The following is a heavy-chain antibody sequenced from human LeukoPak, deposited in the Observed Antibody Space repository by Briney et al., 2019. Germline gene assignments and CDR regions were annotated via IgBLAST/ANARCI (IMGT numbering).Heavy chain of an antibody. Sequence: SETLSLTCAVYGGSFSGYYWSWIRQPPGKGLEWIGEINHSGSTNDNPSLKSRVTISVDTSKNQFSLKLSSVTAADTAVYYCARRGTYGSGSSDYWGQGTLVTVSS. J-gene: IGHJ4*02. CDR2: INHSGST. D-gene: IGHD3-10*01. CDR3: ARRGTYGSGSSDY. CDR1: GGSFSGYY. V-gene: IGHV4-34*01.